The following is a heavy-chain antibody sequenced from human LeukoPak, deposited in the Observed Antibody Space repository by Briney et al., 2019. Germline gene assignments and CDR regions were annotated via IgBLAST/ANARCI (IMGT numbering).Heavy chain of an antibody. J-gene: IGHJ4*02. Sequence: GSLRLSCAASGFTFSSYAMSWVRQAPGKGLEWVSAISDSSGSTYDADSVKGRFTISRDNSKNTLYLQMNSLRAEDTAVYYCAKDTSIGRYCTNGVCSPFDYWGQGTLVTAS. CDR3: AKDTSIGRYCTNGVCSPFDY. D-gene: IGHD2-8*01. CDR2: ISDSSGST. CDR1: GFTFSSYA. V-gene: IGHV3-23*01.